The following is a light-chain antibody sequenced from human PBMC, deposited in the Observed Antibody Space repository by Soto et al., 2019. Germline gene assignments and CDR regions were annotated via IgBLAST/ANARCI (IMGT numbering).Light chain of an antibody. CDR2: EVT. J-gene: IGLJ1*01. CDR3: SSYAGSSPLYV. CDR1: SSDVGGYKF. V-gene: IGLV2-14*01. Sequence: QSALTQPASVSGSPGQSITISCTGTSSDVGGYKFVSWYQQHPGKVPKLLIYEVTNRPSGVSNRFSASKSGNTASLTISGPQAEDEADYYCSSYAGSSPLYVFGTGTKLTVL.